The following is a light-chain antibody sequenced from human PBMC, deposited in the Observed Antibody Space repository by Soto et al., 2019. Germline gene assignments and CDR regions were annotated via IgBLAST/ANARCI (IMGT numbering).Light chain of an antibody. CDR3: QQFGSSSYT. Sequence: EIVLTQSPGTLSLSPGERATLSCGASQSVSRNFLAWYQQKPGQAPRLLIYGASNRATGIRDRFSGSGSGTDFTLTISRLEPEDFAVYYCQQFGSSSYTFGQGTKLDIK. CDR2: GAS. V-gene: IGKV3-20*01. J-gene: IGKJ2*01. CDR1: QSVSRNF.